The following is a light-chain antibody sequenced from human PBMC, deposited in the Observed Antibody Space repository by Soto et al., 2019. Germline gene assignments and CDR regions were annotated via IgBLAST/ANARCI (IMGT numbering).Light chain of an antibody. V-gene: IGKV1-9*01. J-gene: IGKJ5*01. Sequence: IQLPQSPSALSASVVDVVNLSLPASQGLSSYLAWYQQKPGKAPKLLIYAASTLQSGVPSRFSGSGSGTDFTLSISSLQPEDFATYYCQQLNSYPFTFGQGTRLEIK. CDR3: QQLNSYPFT. CDR1: QGLSSY. CDR2: AAS.